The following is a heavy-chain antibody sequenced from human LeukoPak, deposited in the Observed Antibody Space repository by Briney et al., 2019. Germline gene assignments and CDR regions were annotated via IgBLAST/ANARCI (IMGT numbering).Heavy chain of an antibody. J-gene: IGHJ4*02. V-gene: IGHV3-74*01. D-gene: IGHD2-15*01. CDR1: GFTFSSYW. CDR2: INPDGSST. Sequence: GGSLRLSCAASGFTFSSYWMHWVRQAPGKGLVWVSRINPDGSSTNYADSVKGRFTISRDNAKNSLYLQMNSLRAEDTAVYYCARDGDSSGDYWGQGTLVTVSS. CDR3: ARDGDSSGDY.